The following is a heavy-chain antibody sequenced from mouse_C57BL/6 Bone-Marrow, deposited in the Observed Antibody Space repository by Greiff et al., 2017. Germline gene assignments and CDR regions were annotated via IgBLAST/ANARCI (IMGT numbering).Heavy chain of an antibody. D-gene: IGHD1-2*01. CDR1: GFSLTSSG. CDR3: ARGYMFFAY. J-gene: IGHJ3*01. Sequence: VQLKESGPGLVQPSQSLSITCTVSGFSLTSSGVHWVRQSPGKGLEWLGVIWSGGSTDYNAAFISRLSLSKDNSKSQVFFKMNSLQAEDTAIYYWARGYMFFAYWGQGTLVTVSA. CDR2: IWSGGST. V-gene: IGHV2-2*01.